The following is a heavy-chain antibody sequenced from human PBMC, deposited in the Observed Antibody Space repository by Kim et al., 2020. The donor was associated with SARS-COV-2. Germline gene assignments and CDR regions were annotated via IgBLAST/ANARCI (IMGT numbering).Heavy chain of an antibody. CDR2: IYYTGTT. CDR3: ARRDMYSTTSSWFVP. V-gene: IGHV4-59*08. Sequence: SETLSLTCTVSGGSISSYYWSWIRQSPGKGLEWIGNIYYTGTTNYNPSLKSRVILSVDTSNNQFSLKLSSVTAADTAVYYCARRDMYSTTSSWFVPWGQG. J-gene: IGHJ5*02. D-gene: IGHD6-13*01. CDR1: GGSISSYY.